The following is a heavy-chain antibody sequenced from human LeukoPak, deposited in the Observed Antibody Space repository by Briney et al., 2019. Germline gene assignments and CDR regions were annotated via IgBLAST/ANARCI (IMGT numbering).Heavy chain of an antibody. CDR1: GASIASYY. Sequence: SETLSLTCTVSGASIASYYWTWIRQPLGKGLEWIGYIYHTGNIKYNPSLNSRVTISIDTSKNQLSLKLTSVTAADTAVYYCARFGSGWWYNDYWGQGTLVTVSS. CDR2: IYHTGNI. D-gene: IGHD6-19*01. J-gene: IGHJ4*02. V-gene: IGHV4-59*01. CDR3: ARFGSGWWYNDY.